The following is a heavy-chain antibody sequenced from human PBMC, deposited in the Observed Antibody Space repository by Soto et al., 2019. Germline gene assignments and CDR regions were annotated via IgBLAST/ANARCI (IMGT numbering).Heavy chain of an antibody. V-gene: IGHV1-69*06. J-gene: IGHJ4*02. CDR1: GGTFSSDA. CDR2: VIPIFPKA. CDR3: ARCHSDSSGPGYLDS. Sequence: QVRLVQSEAEVKKAGSSVKVSCKASGGTFSSDAVTWVRQAPGQGLAWMGGVIPIFPKANYAQKFQGRATITVDKSTSRVYMELNSLKSEDTAMYYCARCHSDSSGPGYLDSWGQGTLVTV. D-gene: IGHD3-22*01.